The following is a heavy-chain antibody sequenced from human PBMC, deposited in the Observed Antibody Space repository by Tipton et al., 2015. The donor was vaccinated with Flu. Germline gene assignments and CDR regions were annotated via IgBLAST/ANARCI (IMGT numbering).Heavy chain of an antibody. D-gene: IGHD3-16*01. V-gene: IGHV4-38-2*02. CDR1: GDSIGSNYF. J-gene: IGHJ6*02. CDR2: IHRSGNT. CDR3: ARDGFGYDGMDV. Sequence: TLSLTCSVSGDSIGSNYFWGWIRQPPGKGLEWIANIHRSGNTYHNPSLKSRVTISVDTSKNQFSLRLTSVTAADTAVYYCARDGFGYDGMDVWGQGTTVTVSS.